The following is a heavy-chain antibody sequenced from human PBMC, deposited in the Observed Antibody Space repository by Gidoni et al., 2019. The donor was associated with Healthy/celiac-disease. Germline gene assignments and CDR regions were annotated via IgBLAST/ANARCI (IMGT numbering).Heavy chain of an antibody. CDR1: GFTLSSYA. Sequence: EVQLLESGGGLVQPGGSLRLSCAASGFTLSSYAMSWVRQAPGKWLEWVAAISSSGGSTYYADSVKGRFTISRDNSKNTLYLQMNSLRAEDTAVYYCADSSSWSFDYWGQGTLVTVSS. J-gene: IGHJ4*02. CDR2: ISSSGGST. D-gene: IGHD6-6*01. CDR3: ADSSSWSFDY. V-gene: IGHV3-23*01.